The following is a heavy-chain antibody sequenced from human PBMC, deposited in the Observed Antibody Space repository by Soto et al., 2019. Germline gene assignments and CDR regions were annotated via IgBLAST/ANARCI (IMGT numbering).Heavy chain of an antibody. CDR3: ATRDTGRVY. D-gene: IGHD5-18*01. CDR2: SHQSGNT. CDR1: GVSISSHDW. J-gene: IGHJ4*02. Sequence: QVQLQESGPVLVKPSGTLSLTCAVSGVSISSHDWWTWVRQPPGKGLEWIGESHQSGNTHYNSSIESRATISLDKSKNQLSLHLTSVTVADTSVYYCATRDTGRVYWGQGTLVTVSS. V-gene: IGHV4-4*02.